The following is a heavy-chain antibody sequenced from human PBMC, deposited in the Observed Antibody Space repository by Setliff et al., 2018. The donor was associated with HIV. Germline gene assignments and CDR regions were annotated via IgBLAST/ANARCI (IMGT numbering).Heavy chain of an antibody. CDR3: ARAGGGSNYFYYSGYQDF. D-gene: IGHD3-22*01. Sequence: ASVKVSCKTSGYPFDSYGISWVRQAPGQGLEWMGWISAYIGDTKDAQRFQGRVTMTTDPSTHTAYMELRSLKSEDTAVYYCARAGGGSNYFYYSGYQDFWGQGTRVTVS. CDR2: ISAYIGDT. V-gene: IGHV1-18*01. CDR1: GYPFDSYG. J-gene: IGHJ4*02.